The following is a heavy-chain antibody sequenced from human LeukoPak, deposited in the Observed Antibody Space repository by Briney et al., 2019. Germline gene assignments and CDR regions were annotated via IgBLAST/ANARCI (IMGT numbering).Heavy chain of an antibody. J-gene: IGHJ4*02. CDR1: GGSIGSDNYY. CDR2: IYASGSA. CDR3: ARDQTYSGSGIYTYFDY. Sequence: SETLSLTCTVSGGSIGSDNYYWTWIRQPAGKGLEWIGRIYASGSANYNPSLKSRVTISVDTSKNQFSLKLNSVTAADTAMYYCARDQTYSGSGIYTYFDYWGQGILVTVSS. V-gene: IGHV4-61*02. D-gene: IGHD3-10*01.